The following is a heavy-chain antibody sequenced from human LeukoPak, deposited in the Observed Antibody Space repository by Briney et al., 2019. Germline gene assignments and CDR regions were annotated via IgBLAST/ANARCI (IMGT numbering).Heavy chain of an antibody. J-gene: IGHJ3*02. CDR2: ISGSGGST. CDR3: AKGRGYGNHDAFDI. CDR1: GFTFSNYA. D-gene: IGHD5-18*01. Sequence: GGSLRLSCAASGFTFSNYAMSWVRQAPGKGLEWVSAISGSGGSTYYADSGKGRFTISRDNSKNTLFPQMNSLRAEDTAIYYCAKGRGYGNHDAFDIWGQGTMVTVSS. V-gene: IGHV3-23*01.